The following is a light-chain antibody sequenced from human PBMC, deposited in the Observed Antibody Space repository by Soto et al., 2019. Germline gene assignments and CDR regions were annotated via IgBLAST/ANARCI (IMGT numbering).Light chain of an antibody. CDR1: QSINTY. V-gene: IGKV3-11*01. CDR3: QERFTLPS. J-gene: IGKJ3*01. CDR2: DAS. Sequence: ETVLTQSPATLSLSPGERATLSCRASQSINTYLAWYQQKPGQAPRLLIYDASNRATGIPARFSGSGSGTDFTLTISSLEPEDFAVYSCQERFTLPSFGPVTKVDIK.